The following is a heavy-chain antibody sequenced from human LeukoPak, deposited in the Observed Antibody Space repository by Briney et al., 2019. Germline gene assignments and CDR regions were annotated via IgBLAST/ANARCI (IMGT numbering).Heavy chain of an antibody. J-gene: IGHJ5*02. Sequence: SETLSLTCTVSGDSIRNYYWSWIRQPPSEAPEWIGYINDNGRSNYSPSLKSRLAISLDTSTNQIFLQLSSVTAADTAVYYCARDRYGGGWFDPWGQGTLVTVSS. CDR1: GDSIRNYY. CDR2: INDNGRS. V-gene: IGHV4-59*01. D-gene: IGHD4-23*01. CDR3: ARDRYGGGWFDP.